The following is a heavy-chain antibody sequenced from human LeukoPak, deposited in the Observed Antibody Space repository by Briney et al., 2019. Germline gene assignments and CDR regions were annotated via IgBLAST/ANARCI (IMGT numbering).Heavy chain of an antibody. CDR1: GGSISSSSYF. J-gene: IGHJ4*02. CDR2: IYYSGSS. D-gene: IGHD6-6*01. V-gene: IGHV4-39*01. CDR3: ARSSSSPGDDY. Sequence: PSETLSLTCTVSGGSISSSSYFWGWIRQPPGKGLEWIGTIYYSGSSYYNPFLKSRVTISVDTSKNQLSLKLSSVTAADTAVYYCARSSSSPGDDYWGQGTLVTVSS.